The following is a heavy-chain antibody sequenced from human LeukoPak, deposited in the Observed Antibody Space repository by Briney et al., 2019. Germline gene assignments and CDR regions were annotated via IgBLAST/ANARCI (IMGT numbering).Heavy chain of an antibody. CDR1: GGSFSGYY. CDR2: INHSGST. J-gene: IGHJ4*02. CDR3: ARPRGRYYYDSSGYSFDY. D-gene: IGHD3-22*01. Sequence: SETLSLTCAVYGGSFSGYYWSWIRQPPGKGLEWIGEINHSGSTNYNPSLKSRVTISVDASKYQFSLKLSSVTAADTAVYYCARPRGRYYYDSSGYSFDYWGQGTLVTVSS. V-gene: IGHV4-34*01.